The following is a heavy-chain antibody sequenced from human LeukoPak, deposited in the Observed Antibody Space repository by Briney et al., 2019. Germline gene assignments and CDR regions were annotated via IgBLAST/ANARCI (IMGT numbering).Heavy chain of an antibody. Sequence: GGSLRLSCAASGFTFSSYGMRWVRQAPGKGLEWVAVISYDGSNKYYADSVKGRFTISRDNSKNTLYLQMNSLRAEDTAVYYCAKAGDIVVVVAAFDYWGQGTLVTVSS. D-gene: IGHD2-15*01. CDR3: AKAGDIVVVVAAFDY. V-gene: IGHV3-30*18. CDR2: ISYDGSNK. CDR1: GFTFSSYG. J-gene: IGHJ4*02.